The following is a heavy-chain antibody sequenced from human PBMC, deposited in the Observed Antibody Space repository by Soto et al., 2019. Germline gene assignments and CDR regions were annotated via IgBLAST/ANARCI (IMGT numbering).Heavy chain of an antibody. CDR2: VNPSTGDT. CDR3: AREAFTGYAFFDY. J-gene: IGHJ4*02. V-gene: IGHV1-2*02. D-gene: IGHD5-12*01. CDR1: GYTFTNYY. Sequence: ASVKVSCKASGYTFTNYYIHGVLQAPGQGLEWMGWVNPSTGDTFFAPRFQGRVTMTRDTSVSTAYLELRRLRSDDTALYYCAREAFTGYAFFDYWGQGTLVTVSS.